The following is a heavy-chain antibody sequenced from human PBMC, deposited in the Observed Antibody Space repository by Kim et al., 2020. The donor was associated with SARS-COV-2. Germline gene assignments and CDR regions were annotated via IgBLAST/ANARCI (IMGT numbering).Heavy chain of an antibody. J-gene: IGHJ4*02. CDR3: ASLQWGGNFAFDY. V-gene: IGHV4-38-2*02. D-gene: IGHD1-26*01. CDR2: IFHSGSA. Sequence: SETLSLTCTVSGYSIRSNYHWGWIRQPPGKGLEWIASIFHSGSAYYTPSLKSRVTISIDTSKNQFSLMLTSVTAADTAVYYCASLQWGGNFAFDYWGQGTLVTVSS. CDR1: GYSIRSNYH.